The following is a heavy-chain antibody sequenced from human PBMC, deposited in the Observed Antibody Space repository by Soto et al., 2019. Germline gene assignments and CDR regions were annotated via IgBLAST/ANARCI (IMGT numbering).Heavy chain of an antibody. J-gene: IGHJ4*02. CDR2: ISYDGSNK. Sequence: QVQLVESGGGVVQPGRSLRLSCAASGFTFSSYGMHWVRQAPGKGLEWVAVISYDGSNKYYADSVKGRFTISRDNSKNTLYLQMNSLRAEDTAVYYCAKDLIDYDFWSGDSCLGYWGQGTLVTVSS. CDR1: GFTFSSYG. D-gene: IGHD3-3*01. V-gene: IGHV3-30*18. CDR3: AKDLIDYDFWSGDSCLGY.